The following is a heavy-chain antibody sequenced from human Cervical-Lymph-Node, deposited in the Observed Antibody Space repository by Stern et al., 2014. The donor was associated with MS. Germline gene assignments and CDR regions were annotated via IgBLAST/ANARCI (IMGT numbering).Heavy chain of an antibody. CDR1: GGSISGSPYH. CDR2: IYYSGST. J-gene: IGHJ2*01. D-gene: IGHD1-26*01. V-gene: IGHV4-39*01. Sequence: QVQLQESGPGLVKPSETLSLTCTVSGGSISGSPYHWGWIRQPPGKGLEWIGSIYYSGSTYYNPSLKSRVTMSVDTPKNQFSLKVNPVTAADTAVYYCARGGQSYWYFDVWGRGTLVTVSS. CDR3: ARGGQSYWYFDV.